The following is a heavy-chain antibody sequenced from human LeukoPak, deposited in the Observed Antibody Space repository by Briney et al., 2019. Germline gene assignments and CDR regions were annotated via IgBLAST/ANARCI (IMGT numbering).Heavy chain of an antibody. D-gene: IGHD3-10*01. CDR3: ARAPHATRGSFGNYYMDV. J-gene: IGHJ6*02. Sequence: PGGSLRLSSAAAGIIIRNCAVHGVREAPNKGLVWAAALEYDGSIIEYADSVKGRFLISRDNSQNTLDLQMNSLRGEDTGVYFCARAPHATRGSFGNYYMDVWGQGTTVTVS. V-gene: IGHV3-30*01. CDR1: GIIIRNCA. CDR2: LEYDGSII.